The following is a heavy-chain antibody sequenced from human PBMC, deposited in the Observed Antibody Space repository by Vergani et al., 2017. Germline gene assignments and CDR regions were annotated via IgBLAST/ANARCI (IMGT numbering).Heavy chain of an antibody. D-gene: IGHD6-13*01. CDR3: ARLMSGIAAAVDGSGYFDY. CDR2: IYPGDSDT. CDR1: GYSFTSYW. J-gene: IGHJ4*02. Sequence: EVQLVQSGAEVKKPGESLKISCKGSGYSFTSYWIGWVRQMPGKGLEWMGIIYPGDSDTRYRPSFQVQVTISADKSISTAYLQWSSLKASDTAMYYCARLMSGIAAAVDGSGYFDYWGQGTLVTVSS. V-gene: IGHV5-51*01.